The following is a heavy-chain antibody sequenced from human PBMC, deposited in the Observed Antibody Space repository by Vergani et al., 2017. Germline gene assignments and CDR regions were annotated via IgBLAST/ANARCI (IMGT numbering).Heavy chain of an antibody. Sequence: EVQLVESGGGLVQPGGSLRLSCAASGFTFSSYSMNWVRQAPGKGLEWVSYISSSSSTIYYADSVKGRFTISRDNAKNSLYLQMNSLRAEDTAVYYCARAPYSSSSFYYYGMDVWGQGTTVTVSS. V-gene: IGHV3-48*01. CDR1: GFTFSSYS. CDR3: ARAPYSSSSFYYYGMDV. J-gene: IGHJ6*02. CDR2: ISSSSSTI. D-gene: IGHD6-6*01.